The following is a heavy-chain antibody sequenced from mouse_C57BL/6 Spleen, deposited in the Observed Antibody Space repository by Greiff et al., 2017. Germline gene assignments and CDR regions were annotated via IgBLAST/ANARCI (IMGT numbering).Heavy chain of an antibody. CDR1: GYTFTSYW. CDR3: ARYGNYVSWFAY. D-gene: IGHD2-1*01. J-gene: IGHJ3*01. V-gene: IGHV1-59*01. Sequence: QVQLQQPGAELVRPGTSVKLSCKASGYTFTSYWMHWVKQRPGQGLEWIGVIDPSDSYTNYNQKFKGKATLTVDTSSSTAYMQLSSPTSEASAVYYCARYGNYVSWFAYWGQGTLVTVSA. CDR2: IDPSDSYT.